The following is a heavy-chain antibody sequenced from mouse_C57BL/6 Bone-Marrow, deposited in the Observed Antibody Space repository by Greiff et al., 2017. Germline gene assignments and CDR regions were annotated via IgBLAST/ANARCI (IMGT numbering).Heavy chain of an antibody. CDR1: GFSLTSYG. V-gene: IGHV2-4*01. CDR3: AKISDYAMHY. Sequence: LGPGLVQPSQSLSITCTVSGFSLTSYGVPWVRQPPGKGLEGLGVIWSGGSTDYNAAFVSRLSISKNNPKSQVFFKMNLLQADDTAIYSCAKISDYAMHYWGQGTSVTVSS. D-gene: IGHD3-1*01. CDR2: IWSGGST. J-gene: IGHJ4*01.